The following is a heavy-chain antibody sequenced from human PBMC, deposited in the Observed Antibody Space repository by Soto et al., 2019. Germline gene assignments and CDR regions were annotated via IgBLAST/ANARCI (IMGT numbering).Heavy chain of an antibody. CDR3: ARESSEVVRGGPFDY. J-gene: IGHJ4*02. CDR2: IYYSGST. V-gene: IGHV4-31*02. Sequence: LCGGSISSGGYYWSWIRPHPGKGLEWIGYIYYSGSTYYNPSLKSRVTISVDTSKNQFSLKLSSVTAADTAVYYCARESSEVVRGGPFDYWGQGTLVTVSS. CDR1: GGSISSGGYY. D-gene: IGHD3-10*01.